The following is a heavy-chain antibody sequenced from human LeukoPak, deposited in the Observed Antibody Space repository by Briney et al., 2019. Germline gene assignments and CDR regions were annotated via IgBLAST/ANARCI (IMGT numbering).Heavy chain of an antibody. V-gene: IGHV3-23*01. CDR2: ISGSGGST. CDR1: GFTFSSYA. J-gene: IGHJ6*03. Sequence: GGSLRLSCAASGFTFSSYAMSWVRQAPGKGLEWVSAISGSGGSTYYADSVKGRFTISRDNSKNTLYLQMNSLRAEDTAVYYCAKDKGAARYYYYMDFGGKGPTVTVPS. CDR3: AKDKGAARYYYYMDF. D-gene: IGHD2-15*01.